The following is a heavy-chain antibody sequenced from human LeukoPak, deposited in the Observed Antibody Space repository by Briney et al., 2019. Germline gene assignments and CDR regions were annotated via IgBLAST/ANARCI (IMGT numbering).Heavy chain of an antibody. V-gene: IGHV1-69*05. CDR3: ARALWFGESPLILPFIE. D-gene: IGHD3-10*01. CDR1: GGTFSSYA. CDR2: IIPIFGTA. J-gene: IGHJ4*02. Sequence: SVKVSCKASGGTFSSYAISWVRHAPGQGVEWMGGIIPIFGTANYAQKFQGRVTITTDESTSTAYMEPSSLRSEDTAVYYCARALWFGESPLILPFIEWGQGTLVTVSS.